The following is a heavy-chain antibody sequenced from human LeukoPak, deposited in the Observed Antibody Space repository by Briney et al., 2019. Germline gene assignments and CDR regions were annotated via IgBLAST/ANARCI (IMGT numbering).Heavy chain of an antibody. D-gene: IGHD6-13*01. CDR1: GFTFSSYA. V-gene: IGHV3-23*01. CDR3: AKPYSSSFLYYLDY. J-gene: IGHJ4*02. CDR2: ISGSGGVT. Sequence: GGSLRLSCAASGFTFSSYAMSWVRQAPGKGLEWVSDISGSGGVTYYADSVKGRFTISRDNSKNTLYLQMNSLRAEDTALYYCAKPYSSSFLYYLDYWGQGTLVTVSS.